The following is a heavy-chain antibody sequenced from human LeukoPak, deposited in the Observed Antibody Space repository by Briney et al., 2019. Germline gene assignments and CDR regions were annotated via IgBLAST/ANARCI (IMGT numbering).Heavy chain of an antibody. D-gene: IGHD6-13*01. V-gene: IGHV3-21*01. J-gene: IGHJ4*02. CDR2: ISGSSSYI. CDR3: ASEMGYSSSFDY. Sequence: GGSLRLSCAASGFTFSTYSMNWVRQAPGKGLEWVSSISGSSSYIYYADSVKGRFTISRDNAKNSLYLQMNSLRAEDTAVYYCASEMGYSSSFDYWGQGTLVTVSS. CDR1: GFTFSTYS.